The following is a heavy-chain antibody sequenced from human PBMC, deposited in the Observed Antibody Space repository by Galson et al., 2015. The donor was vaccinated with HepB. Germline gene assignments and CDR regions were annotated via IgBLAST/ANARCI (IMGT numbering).Heavy chain of an antibody. CDR3: ARGVQGATDAFDI. J-gene: IGHJ3*02. V-gene: IGHV1-69*13. Sequence: SVKVSCKASGGTFSSYAISWVRQAPGQGLEWMGGIIPIFGTANYAQKFQGRVTITADESTSTAYMELSSLRSEDTAVYYCARGVQGATDAFDIWGQGTMVTVSS. CDR2: IIPIFGTA. D-gene: IGHD3-10*01. CDR1: GGTFSSYA.